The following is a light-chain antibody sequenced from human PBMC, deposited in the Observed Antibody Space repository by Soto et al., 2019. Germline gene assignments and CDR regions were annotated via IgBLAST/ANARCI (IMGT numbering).Light chain of an antibody. CDR3: SAYTSRLTLYV. CDR2: EVS. Sequence: QSVLTQPASGSGSHGQSITISCTGTSIDVGTYNYVSWYQQHSGKAPTLIIYEVSNRPSGVSNRFSGSKSGNTASLTIAGLQAEDYADYYCSAYTSRLTLYVFGSGTKLTVL. CDR1: SIDVGTYNY. J-gene: IGLJ1*01. V-gene: IGLV2-14*01.